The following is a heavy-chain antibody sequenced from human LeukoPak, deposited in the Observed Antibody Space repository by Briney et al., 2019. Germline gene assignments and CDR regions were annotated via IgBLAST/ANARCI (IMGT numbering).Heavy chain of an antibody. V-gene: IGHV3-7*01. Sequence: GGSLRLSCAASGFTFRSYWMSWVRQAPGKGLEWVANIKQDGSEKYFVDSVKGRFTISRDNSKNTLYLQMNSLRAEDTAVYYCEGWRYYYGSGSYSYWGQGTLVTVSS. CDR1: GFTFRSYW. J-gene: IGHJ4*02. D-gene: IGHD3-10*01. CDR2: IKQDGSEK. CDR3: EGWRYYYGSGSYSY.